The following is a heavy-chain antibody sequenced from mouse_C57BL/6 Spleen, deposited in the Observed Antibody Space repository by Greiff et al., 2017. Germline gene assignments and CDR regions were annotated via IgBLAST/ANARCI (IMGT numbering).Heavy chain of an antibody. D-gene: IGHD1-1*01. Sequence: QVHVKQSGPELVKPGASVKISCKASGYAFSSSWMNWVKQRPGKGLEWIGRIYPGDGATNYNGKFKGKATLTADKSSSTSYMQLSSLTSEDFSVYFCSRYNYYGSSYFDYWGQGTTRPASS. CDR2: IYPGDGAT. CDR1: GYAFSSSW. CDR3: SRYNYYGSSYFDY. V-gene: IGHV1-82*01. J-gene: IGHJ2*01.